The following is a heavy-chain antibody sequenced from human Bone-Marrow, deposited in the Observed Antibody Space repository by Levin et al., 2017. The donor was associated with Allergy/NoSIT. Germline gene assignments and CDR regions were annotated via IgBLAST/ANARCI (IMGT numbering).Heavy chain of an antibody. V-gene: IGHV3-23*01. CDR1: GFPFNKYS. CDR3: AKDVSVPWGSGTYYNPIDS. D-gene: IGHD3-10*01. CDR2: ISDTGENT. J-gene: IGHJ4*02. Sequence: PGESLKISCAASGFPFNKYSMTWVRQAPGKGLQCVSFISDTGENTFYSDSVKGRFTVSRDNSNNTLYLQMNSLRADDTAIYYCAKDVSVPWGSGTYYNPIDSWGQGTLVTVSS.